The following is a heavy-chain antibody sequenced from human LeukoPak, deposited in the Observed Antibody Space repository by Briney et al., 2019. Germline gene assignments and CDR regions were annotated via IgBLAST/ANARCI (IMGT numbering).Heavy chain of an antibody. CDR2: INAGNGNT. CDR1: GYTFTSYG. D-gene: IGHD5-12*01. J-gene: IGHJ4*02. V-gene: IGHV1-3*01. Sequence: ASVNVSFKASGYTFTSYGISWVRQAPGQRLEWMGWINAGNGNTKYSQKFQGRVTITRDTSASTAYMELSSLRSEDTAVYSCARGVATNRYYFDYWGQGTLVTVSS. CDR3: ARGVATNRYYFDY.